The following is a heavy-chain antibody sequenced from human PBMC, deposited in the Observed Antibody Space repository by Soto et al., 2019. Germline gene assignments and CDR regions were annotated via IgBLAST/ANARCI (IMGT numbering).Heavy chain of an antibody. D-gene: IGHD2-15*01. CDR3: ARRVGPGPGTLDWFDP. V-gene: IGHV5-51*03. CDR1: GYSFTSYW. CDR2: IYPGDSDT. Sequence: EVQLVQSGAEVKKPGESLKISCKGSGYSFTSYWIGWVRQMPGKGLELMGIIYPGDSDTRYSPSFQGQVTISADKSISTAYPQWSSRKASDTAMYYCARRVGPGPGTLDWFDPWGQGSLVTVSS. J-gene: IGHJ5*02.